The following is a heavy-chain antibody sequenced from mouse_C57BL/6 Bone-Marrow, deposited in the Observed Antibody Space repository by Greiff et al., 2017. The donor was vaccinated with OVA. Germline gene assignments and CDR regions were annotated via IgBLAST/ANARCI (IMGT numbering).Heavy chain of an antibody. J-gene: IGHJ1*03. V-gene: IGHV14-3*01. CDR2: IDPANGNT. CDR1: GFNIKNTY. Sequence: EVMLVESVAELVRPGASVKLSCTASGFNIKNTYMHWVKQRPEQGLEWIGRIDPANGNTKYAPKFQGKATITADTSSNTAYLQLSSLTSEDTAIYYCARGYYYGSSWYFDVWGTGTTVTVSS. CDR3: ARGYYYGSSWYFDV. D-gene: IGHD1-1*01.